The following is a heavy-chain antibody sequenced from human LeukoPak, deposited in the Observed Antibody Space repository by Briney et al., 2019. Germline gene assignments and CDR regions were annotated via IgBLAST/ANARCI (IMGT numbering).Heavy chain of an antibody. CDR1: GFIFSKYG. CDR2: IRDDGSSK. CDR3: APSSPPGHLDY. Sequence: GGSLRLSCAASGFIFSKYGMHWVRQAPGKGLEWVAFIRDDGSSKYYRDSVKGRFTVSRDNSKNTLYLQINGLRPDDTALYYCAPSSPPGHLDYWGRGTLVTVSS. J-gene: IGHJ4*02. V-gene: IGHV3-30*02.